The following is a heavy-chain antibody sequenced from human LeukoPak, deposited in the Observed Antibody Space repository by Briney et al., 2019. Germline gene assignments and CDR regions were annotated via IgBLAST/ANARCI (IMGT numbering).Heavy chain of an antibody. D-gene: IGHD1-26*01. Sequence: PGGSLRLSCADSGFTFSNYNMNWVRQAPGKAMEWVSSITSSGTYTFYADSVKGRFTISRDNAKNSLYLQMDSLGPEDTAVYYCARDPYSGNYGTYYYYYMDVWGKGTTVTVSS. CDR2: ITSSGTYT. CDR3: ARDPYSGNYGTYYYYYMDV. V-gene: IGHV3-21*01. J-gene: IGHJ6*03. CDR1: GFTFSNYN.